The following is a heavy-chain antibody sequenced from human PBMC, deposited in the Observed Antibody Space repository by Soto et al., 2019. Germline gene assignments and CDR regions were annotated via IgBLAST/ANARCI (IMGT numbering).Heavy chain of an antibody. V-gene: IGHV4-61*01. CDR1: GCSVNTAPYY. D-gene: IGHD3-22*01. J-gene: IGHJ4*02. Sequence: PSETLSLTCPVSGCSVNTAPYYWTWIRQPPGKGLEWIGNIYYTGSTNYNPSLKSRVNISLDTSKNQFSLNLSSVTAADTAVYFCARDHHSFYDTSGYYPYFDYWGQGTLVNVYS. CDR2: IYYTGST. CDR3: ARDHHSFYDTSGYYPYFDY.